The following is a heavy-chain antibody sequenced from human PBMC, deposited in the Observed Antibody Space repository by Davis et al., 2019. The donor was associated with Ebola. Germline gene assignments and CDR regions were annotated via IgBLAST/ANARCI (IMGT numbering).Heavy chain of an antibody. CDR2: IYPGDSDT. D-gene: IGHD3-22*01. CDR1: GYSFTSYW. CDR3: ARRGRGYYYDSSGYYYGMDV. J-gene: IGHJ6*02. V-gene: IGHV5-51*01. Sequence: GESLKISCKGSGYSFTSYWIGWVRQMPGKGLEWMGIIYPGDSDTRYSPSFQGQVTISADKSISTAYLQWSSLKASDTAMYYCARRGRGYYYDSSGYYYGMDVWGQGTLVTVSS.